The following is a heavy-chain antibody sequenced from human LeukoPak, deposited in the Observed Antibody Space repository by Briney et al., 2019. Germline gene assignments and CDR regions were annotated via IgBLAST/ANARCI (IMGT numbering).Heavy chain of an antibody. J-gene: IGHJ4*02. Sequence: PGGSLRLSCAASGFTFSSYWMTWVRQAPGKGLEWVAHINEDGSRTYSVDSVKGRFTISRDNAKNSLYLQMNSLRAEDTAVYYCARPSGYCSGGGGSCLPFDYWGQGTLVTVSS. CDR2: INEDGSRT. CDR1: GFTFSSYW. V-gene: IGHV3-7*05. CDR3: ARPSGYCSGGGGSCLPFDY. D-gene: IGHD2-15*01.